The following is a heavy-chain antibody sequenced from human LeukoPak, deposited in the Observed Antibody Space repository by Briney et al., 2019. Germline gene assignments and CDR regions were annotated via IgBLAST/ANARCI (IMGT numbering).Heavy chain of an antibody. CDR3: ARLDFWSGYYTHDY. V-gene: IGHV3-21*01. D-gene: IGHD3-3*01. J-gene: IGHJ4*02. CDR1: GFTFSSYS. CDR2: ISSSSSYI. Sequence: GGSLRLSCAASGFTFSSYSMNWVRQAPGKGLEWVSSISSSSSYIYYADSVKGRFTISRDNAKNSLYLQVNSLRAEDTAVYYCARLDFWSGYYTHDYWGQGTLVTVSS.